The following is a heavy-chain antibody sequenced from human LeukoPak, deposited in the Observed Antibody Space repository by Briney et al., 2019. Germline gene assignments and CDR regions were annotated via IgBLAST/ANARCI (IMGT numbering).Heavy chain of an antibody. J-gene: IGHJ4*02. CDR1: GFIVSSNY. Sequence: GGSLRLSCAASGFIVSSNYMSWVRQAPGKGLEWVSVLYSSGSSYYADSVKGRFTISRDNPKNALYLQMNGLRAEDTAMYYCARGSVSPHHFDYWGQGTLVTVSS. CDR2: LYSSGSS. CDR3: ARGSVSPHHFDY. D-gene: IGHD5/OR15-5a*01. V-gene: IGHV3-53*01.